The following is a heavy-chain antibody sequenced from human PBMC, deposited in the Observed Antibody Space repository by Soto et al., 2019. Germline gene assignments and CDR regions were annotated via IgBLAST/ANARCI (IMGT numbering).Heavy chain of an antibody. CDR3: ARVPAALYYFDY. CDR1: GGTFSSYT. J-gene: IGHJ4*02. V-gene: IGHV1-69*02. CDR2: IIPILGIA. D-gene: IGHD2-2*01. Sequence: SVKVSCKASGGTFSSYTISWVRQAPGQGLEWMGRIIPILGIANYAQKFQGRVTITADKSTSTAYMELSSLRSEDTAVYYCARVPAALYYFDYWGQGTLVTVSS.